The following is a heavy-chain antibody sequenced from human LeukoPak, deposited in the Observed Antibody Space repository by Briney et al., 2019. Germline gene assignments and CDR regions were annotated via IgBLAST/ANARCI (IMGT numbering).Heavy chain of an antibody. CDR2: IKQDGSER. D-gene: IGHD6-19*01. CDR1: GFTFSNSW. Sequence: GGSLRLSCAASGFTFSNSWTKWVRQAPGKGLEWVASIKQDGSERYYVDSVKGRFTISRDNAKNSLYLQMNSLRAEDTAVYYCTKDSDWAIDYWGQGTLVIVSS. V-gene: IGHV3-7*03. CDR3: TKDSDWAIDY. J-gene: IGHJ4*02.